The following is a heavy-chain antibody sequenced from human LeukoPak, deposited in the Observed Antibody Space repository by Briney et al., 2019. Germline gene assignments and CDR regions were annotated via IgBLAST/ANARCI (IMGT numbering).Heavy chain of an antibody. V-gene: IGHV1-69*04. J-gene: IGHJ3*02. Sequence: SVKASCKASGGTFSSYGISWVRQAPGQGLEWMGRIIPILGIANYAQKFQGRVTITADKSTSTAYMELSSLRSEDTAVYYCASGLYYYDSSGYLPDIWGQGTMVTVSS. CDR2: IIPILGIA. CDR1: GGTFSSYG. D-gene: IGHD3-22*01. CDR3: ASGLYYYDSSGYLPDI.